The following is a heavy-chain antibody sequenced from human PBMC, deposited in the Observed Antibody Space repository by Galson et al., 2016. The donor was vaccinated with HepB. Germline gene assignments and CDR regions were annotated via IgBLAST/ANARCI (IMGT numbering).Heavy chain of an antibody. CDR2: IDWDDEK. J-gene: IGHJ3*01. V-gene: IGHV2-70*01. Sequence: PALVKPTQTLTLTCSFSGFSLTTAGMCVTWIRQPPGKALEWLALIDWDDEKFYNTSLKTRLTISKDNSKNQVVLTMTNVDPVDTATYYCARTSYYYEHDDTFDVWGQGTVVTVSS. CDR3: ARTSYYYEHDDTFDV. CDR1: GFSLTTAGMC. D-gene: IGHD3-22*01.